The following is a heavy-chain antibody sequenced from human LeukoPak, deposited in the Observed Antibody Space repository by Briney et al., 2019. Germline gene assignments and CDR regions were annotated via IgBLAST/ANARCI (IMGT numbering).Heavy chain of an antibody. J-gene: IGHJ4*02. V-gene: IGHV4-39*07. CDR1: GGSISSSSYY. CDR3: ARGRYYGSGSYYNVFVY. Sequence: PSETLSLTCTVSGGSISSSSYYWGWIRQPPGKGLEWIGSIYYSGSTNYNPSLKSRVTISVDTSKNQFSLKLSSVTAADTAVYYCARGRYYGSGSYYNVFVYWGQGTLVTVSS. CDR2: IYYSGST. D-gene: IGHD3-10*01.